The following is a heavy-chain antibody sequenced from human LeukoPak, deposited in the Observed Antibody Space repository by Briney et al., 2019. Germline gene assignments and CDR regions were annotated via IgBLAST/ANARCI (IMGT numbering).Heavy chain of an antibody. CDR2: IYYSGST. CDR3: ARDYYYDSSGCFDY. V-gene: IGHV4-39*07. Sequence: SETLSLTCTVSGGSISSSSYYWGWIRQPPGKGLEWIGSIYYSGSTYYNPSLKSRVTISVDTSKNQFSLKLSSVTAADTAVYYCARDYYYDSSGCFDYWGQGTLVTVSS. J-gene: IGHJ4*02. D-gene: IGHD3-22*01. CDR1: GGSISSSSYY.